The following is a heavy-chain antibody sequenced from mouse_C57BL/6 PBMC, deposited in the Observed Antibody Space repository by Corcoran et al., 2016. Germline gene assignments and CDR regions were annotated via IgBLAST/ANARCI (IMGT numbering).Heavy chain of an antibody. CDR2: IYPGSGNT. J-gene: IGHJ2*01. D-gene: IGHD2-3*01. Sequence: QVQLQQSGPELVKPGASVKISCKASGYSFTSYYIHWVKQRPGQGLEWIGWIYPGSGNTKYNEKFKGKATLTADTSSSTAYMQLSSLTSEDSAVYYCARVEVFYDGYYERDYWGQGTTLTVSS. V-gene: IGHV1-66*01. CDR1: GYSFTSYY. CDR3: ARVEVFYDGYYERDY.